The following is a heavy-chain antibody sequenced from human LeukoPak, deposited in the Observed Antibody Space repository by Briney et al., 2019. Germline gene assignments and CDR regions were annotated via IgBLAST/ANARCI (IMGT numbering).Heavy chain of an antibody. Sequence: PGGSLRLSCAASGFSFSDFGMHWVRQAPGKGLEWVALISYDGGNKYSADSVKGRFTISRDNSKNTLYPQMNSLRAEDTSVYYCARGARGSGWRVFDYWGQGTLVTVSS. V-gene: IGHV3-30*03. CDR2: ISYDGGNK. CDR3: ARGARGSGWRVFDY. CDR1: GFSFSDFG. J-gene: IGHJ4*02. D-gene: IGHD6-19*01.